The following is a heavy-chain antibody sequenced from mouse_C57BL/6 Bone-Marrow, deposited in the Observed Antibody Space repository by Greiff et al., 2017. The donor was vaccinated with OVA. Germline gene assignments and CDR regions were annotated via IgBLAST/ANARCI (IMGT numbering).Heavy chain of an antibody. CDR3: ARRGDYDVEYYAMDY. Sequence: VQLQQSGPELVKPGASVKISCKASGYTFTDYYMNWVKQSHGKSLEWIGDINPNNGGTSYNQKFKGKATLTVDKSSSTAYMELRSLTSEDSAVYYCARRGDYDVEYYAMDYWGQGTSVTVSS. J-gene: IGHJ4*01. D-gene: IGHD2-4*01. CDR2: INPNNGGT. V-gene: IGHV1-26*01. CDR1: GYTFTDYY.